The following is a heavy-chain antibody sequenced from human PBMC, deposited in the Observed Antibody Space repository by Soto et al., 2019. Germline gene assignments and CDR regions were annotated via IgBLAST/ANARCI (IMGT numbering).Heavy chain of an antibody. V-gene: IGHV4-59*01. J-gene: IGHJ4*02. D-gene: IGHD1-26*01. CDR1: GDFISRYY. CDR2: VHHSGGT. Sequence: QVQLQESGPGLAKPSETLSLTCTVSGDFISRYYWSWIRQPPGKGLEWIGYVHHSGGTNYNPSLKSRVTFSLDTSKKQFSLNLTSVTAADTAVYYCARRYGSWVDFWGLGTLVTVSS. CDR3: ARRYGSWVDF.